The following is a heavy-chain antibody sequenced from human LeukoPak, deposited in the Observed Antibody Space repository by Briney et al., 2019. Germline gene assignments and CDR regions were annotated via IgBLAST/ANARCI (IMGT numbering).Heavy chain of an antibody. CDR2: IKQDGSEK. D-gene: IGHD2-15*01. CDR3: ARGASRCQTGGSCSDDAFDI. V-gene: IGHV3-7*01. Sequence: GGSLRLSCAASGFTFSSYWMSWVRQAPGKGLEWVANIKQDGSEKYYVDSVKGRFTISRDNAKNSLYLQMNSLRAEDTALYYCARGASRCQTGGSCSDDAFDIWGQGTMVTVSS. J-gene: IGHJ3*02. CDR1: GFTFSSYW.